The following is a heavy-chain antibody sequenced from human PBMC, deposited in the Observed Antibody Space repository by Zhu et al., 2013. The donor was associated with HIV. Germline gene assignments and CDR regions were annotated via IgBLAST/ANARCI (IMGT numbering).Heavy chain of an antibody. CDR1: GGSMNMYY. CDR3: GRQLGSTWYVDY. D-gene: IGHD6-13*01. CDR2: VYSNGRA. J-gene: IGHJ4*02. Sequence: QVQLRESGPRLVKPSETLSLTCSVSGGSMNMYYWGWIRQSPRKGLEWIGSVYSNGRADYTASLKGRVSISVDKSKNQFSLRLTSVTAADTATYYCGRQLGSTWYVDYWGQGTLVTVSS. V-gene: IGHV4-59*08.